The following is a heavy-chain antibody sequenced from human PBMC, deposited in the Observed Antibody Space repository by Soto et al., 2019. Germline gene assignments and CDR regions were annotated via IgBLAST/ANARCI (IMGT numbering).Heavy chain of an antibody. CDR3: AREDIGLAAAGTSWFDP. V-gene: IGHV4-31*03. CDR2: IYYSGST. D-gene: IGHD6-13*01. CDR1: GGSISSGGYY. Sequence: SETLSLTCTVSGGSISSGGYYWSWIRQHPGKGLEWIGYIYYSGSTYYNPSLKSRVTISVDTSKNQFSLKLSSVTAADTAVYYCAREDIGLAAAGTSWFDPWGQGTLVTVSS. J-gene: IGHJ5*02.